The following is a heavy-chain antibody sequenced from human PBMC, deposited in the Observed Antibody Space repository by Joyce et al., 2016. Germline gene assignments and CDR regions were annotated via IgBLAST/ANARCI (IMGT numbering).Heavy chain of an antibody. CDR2: IYYSGST. D-gene: IGHD3-16*01. CDR1: RGSISSSTYY. V-gene: IGHV4-39*07. J-gene: IGHJ4*02. CDR3: ARLGGRYYFDY. Sequence: QLQLQESGPGLVKSSETLSLTCSVSRGSISSSTYYWGWIRQPPGKGLEWIGNIYYSGSTSYTPSLNSRVTISVDTSKNQFSLKLRSATAADTAVYYCARLGGRYYFDYWGQGTLVTVSS.